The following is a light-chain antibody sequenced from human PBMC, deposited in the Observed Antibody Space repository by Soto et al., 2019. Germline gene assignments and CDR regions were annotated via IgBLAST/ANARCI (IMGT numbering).Light chain of an antibody. CDR3: SSYAGVNNFVL. Sequence: QSVLTQPPSASGSPGQSVTISCTGTSSDVGGYNFVSWYQQHPGNAPKLMIYDVTKRPSGVPDRFSGSKSGSTASLTVSGLQAEDEADYYCSSYAGVNNFVLFGGGTQLT. V-gene: IGLV2-8*01. CDR2: DVT. J-gene: IGLJ2*01. CDR1: SSDVGGYNF.